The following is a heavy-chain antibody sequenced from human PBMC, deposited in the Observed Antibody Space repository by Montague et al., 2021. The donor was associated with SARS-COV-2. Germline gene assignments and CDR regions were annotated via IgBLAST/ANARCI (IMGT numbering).Heavy chain of an antibody. J-gene: IGHJ4*02. CDR2: IYHSGDS. CDR1: GYSITNGYY. CDR3: ARVPDPMRFHSDDSEYYSYFDS. Sequence: SETLSLTCTVSGYSITNGYYWAWIRQPPGKGLEWIGMIYHSGDSYYNPSLKSRVTISVDTSKNQFSLRLSDVSAADTALYYCARVPDPMRFHSDDSEYYSYFDSWGQGALVTVSS. D-gene: IGHD2/OR15-2a*01. V-gene: IGHV4-38-2*02.